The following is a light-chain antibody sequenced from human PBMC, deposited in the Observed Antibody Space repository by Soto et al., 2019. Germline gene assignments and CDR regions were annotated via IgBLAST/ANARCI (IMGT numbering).Light chain of an antibody. CDR3: QQYGSSPT. CDR2: GAS. J-gene: IGKJ1*01. CDR1: QSVISNY. Sequence: EIVLTQSPGTLSLSPGERATLSCRASQSVISNYLAWYQQKPGLAPRLLIYGASSRATGIPDRFSGSGSGTDFTLTISRLEPEDFAVYYCQQYGSSPTFGQATKVDIK. V-gene: IGKV3-20*01.